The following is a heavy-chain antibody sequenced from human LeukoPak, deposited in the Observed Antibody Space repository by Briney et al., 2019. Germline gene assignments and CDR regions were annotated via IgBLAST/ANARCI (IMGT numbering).Heavy chain of an antibody. D-gene: IGHD3-10*01. J-gene: IGHJ4*02. V-gene: IGHV3-15*01. Sequence: PGGSLRLSCAASGFTFSNAWMSWVRQAPGKGLEWVGRIKSKTDGGTTDYAAPVKGRFTISRDDSKNTLYLQMNSLKTEDTAVYYCTTGMVRGVIRARDYWGQGTLVTVSS. CDR3: TTGMVRGVIRARDY. CDR1: GFTFSNAW. CDR2: IKSKTDGGTT.